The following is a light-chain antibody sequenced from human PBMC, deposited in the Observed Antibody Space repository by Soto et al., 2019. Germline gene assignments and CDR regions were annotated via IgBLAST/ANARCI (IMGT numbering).Light chain of an antibody. V-gene: IGLV2-14*01. CDR1: RSDVGRYNY. CDR3: SSYSTTSSPHVL. CDR2: EVT. Sequence: QSALTQPASVSGSPGQSITISCTGTRSDVGRYNYVSWYKQHPGKAPKLMIYEVTYRPSGVSARFSGSKSGNTASLTISGLQAEDEADYYCSSYSTTSSPHVLFGGGTKVTVL. J-gene: IGLJ2*01.